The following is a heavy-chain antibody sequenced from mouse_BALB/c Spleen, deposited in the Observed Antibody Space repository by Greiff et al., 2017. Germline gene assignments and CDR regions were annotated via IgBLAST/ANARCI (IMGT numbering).Heavy chain of an antibody. CDR3: TRSPLLLRRGDWFAY. Sequence: QVQLQQPGAELVKPGASVKLSCKASGYTFTSYYMYWVKQRPGQGLEWIGGINPSNGGTNFNEKFKSKATLTVDKSSSTAYMQLSSLTSEDSAVYYCTRSPLLLRRGDWFAYWGQGTLVTVSA. D-gene: IGHD1-1*01. V-gene: IGHV1S81*02. J-gene: IGHJ3*01. CDR1: GYTFTSYY. CDR2: INPSNGGT.